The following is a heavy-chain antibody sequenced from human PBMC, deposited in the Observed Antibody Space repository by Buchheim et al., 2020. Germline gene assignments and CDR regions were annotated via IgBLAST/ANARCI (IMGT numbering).Heavy chain of an antibody. CDR1: GYSFTSHY. J-gene: IGHJ5*02. CDR3: ARGTGTSWFDR. D-gene: IGHD1-7*01. Sequence: QVQLVQSGAEVRDPGASVKVSCKASGYSFTSHYMHWVRQAPGQSLEWMGWINTARGDTKTSQRLQGRVTMSRDTFAPTAYMELTGLKFEDTAVYYCARGTGTSWFDRWGQGTL. CDR2: INTARGDT. V-gene: IGHV1-3*04.